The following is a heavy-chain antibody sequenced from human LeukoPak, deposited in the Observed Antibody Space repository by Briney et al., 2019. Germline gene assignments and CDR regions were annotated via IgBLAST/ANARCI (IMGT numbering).Heavy chain of an antibody. CDR1: GFTFSSYG. Sequence: GGSLRLSCAASGFTFSSYGMHWVRQAPGKGLEWVAVIWYDGSNKYYADSVKGRFTISRDNSKNTLYLQMNSLRAEDTAVYYCARDRATEHAFDIWGQGTMVTVSS. D-gene: IGHD3-10*01. V-gene: IGHV3-33*01. CDR2: IWYDGSNK. J-gene: IGHJ3*02. CDR3: ARDRATEHAFDI.